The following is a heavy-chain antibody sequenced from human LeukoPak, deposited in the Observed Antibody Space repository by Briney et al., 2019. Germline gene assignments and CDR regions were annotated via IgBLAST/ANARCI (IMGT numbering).Heavy chain of an antibody. CDR1: GGSITSSRHY. D-gene: IGHD4-17*01. Sequence: SETLSLTCTVSGGSITSSRHYWGWIRQPPGKGLEWIGNIYYTGSTYYNPSLKSRVTISVDRSKNQFSLKLGSVTAADTAVYYCASVTTGFDYWGQGTLVTVSS. CDR3: ASVTTGFDY. V-gene: IGHV4-39*07. J-gene: IGHJ4*02. CDR2: IYYTGST.